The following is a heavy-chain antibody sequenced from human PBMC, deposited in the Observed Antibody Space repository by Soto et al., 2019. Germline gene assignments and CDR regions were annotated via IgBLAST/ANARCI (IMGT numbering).Heavy chain of an antibody. D-gene: IGHD3-22*01. J-gene: IGHJ5*02. Sequence: SETLSLTCTVSGGSISSSSYYWGWIRQPPGKGLEWIGSIYYSGSTYYNPSLKSRVTISVDTSKNQFSLKLSSVTAADTAVYYCARHGGYYDSSGYYPNWFDPWGQGTLVTVSS. V-gene: IGHV4-39*01. CDR2: IYYSGST. CDR1: GGSISSSSYY. CDR3: ARHGGYYDSSGYYPNWFDP.